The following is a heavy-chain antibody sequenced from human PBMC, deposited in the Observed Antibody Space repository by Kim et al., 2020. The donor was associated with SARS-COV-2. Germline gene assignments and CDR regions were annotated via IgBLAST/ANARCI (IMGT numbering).Heavy chain of an antibody. V-gene: IGHV4-59*13. Sequence: SETLPLTCTVSGGSISSYYWSWIRQPPGKGLEWIGYIYYSGSTNYNPSLKSRVTISVDTSKNQFSLKLSSVTAADTAVYYCARATAAAGYYYYGMDVWGQGTTVTVAS. CDR2: IYYSGST. CDR3: ARATAAAGYYYYGMDV. CDR1: GGSISSYY. J-gene: IGHJ6*02. D-gene: IGHD6-13*01.